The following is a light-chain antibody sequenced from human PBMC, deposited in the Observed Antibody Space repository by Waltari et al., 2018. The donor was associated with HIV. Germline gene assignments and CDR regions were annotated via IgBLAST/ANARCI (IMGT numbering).Light chain of an antibody. CDR2: EVS. Sequence: QSALTQPASVSGSPGQSITMSCPGTTSVIGGFNFVSWYQQHPGKAPKVIIYEVSNRPSGVSTRFSGSKSGNTASLTISGLQAEDEADYYCSSYSTAANVVFGEGTKLTV. CDR1: TSVIGGFNF. J-gene: IGLJ2*01. V-gene: IGLV2-14*01. CDR3: SSYSTAANVV.